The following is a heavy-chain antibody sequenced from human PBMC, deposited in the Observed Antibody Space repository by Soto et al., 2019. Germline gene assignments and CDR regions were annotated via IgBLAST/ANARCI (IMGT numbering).Heavy chain of an antibody. V-gene: IGHV3-23*01. J-gene: IGHJ4*02. CDR2: ISDSGGTS. CDR3: AKRPRALLTFDY. D-gene: IGHD1-26*01. CDR1: GFVCRTRC. Sequence: PGGSLRLSCAGAGFVCRTRCMSCVRQAPGKGLEWVSSISDSGGTSYYADSVKGRFTISRDNSKNTLYLQMNSLRAEDTAIYYCAKRPRALLTFDYWGQGTLVTVSS.